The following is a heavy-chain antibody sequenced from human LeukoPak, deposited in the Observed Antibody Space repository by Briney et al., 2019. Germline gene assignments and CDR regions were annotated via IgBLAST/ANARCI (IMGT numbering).Heavy chain of an antibody. CDR2: ISGAGGST. D-gene: IGHD2-21*02. J-gene: IGHJ4*02. CDR1: GFTFSSYA. CDR3: ARDYLGAYCGGDCYSHFDY. V-gene: IGHV3-23*01. Sequence: GGSLRLSCAASGFTFSSYAMSWVRQAPGKGLEWVSGISGAGGSTYYADSVKGRFTISRDNSKNTLYLQMNSLRAEDTAVYYCARDYLGAYCGGDCYSHFDYWGQGTLVTVS.